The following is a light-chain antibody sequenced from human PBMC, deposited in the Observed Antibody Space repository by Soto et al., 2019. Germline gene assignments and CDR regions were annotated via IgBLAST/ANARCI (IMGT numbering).Light chain of an antibody. J-gene: IGKJ1*01. CDR1: QRISTW. CDR3: QQYNSYSS. CDR2: KAS. Sequence: DIQMTQSPSTLSASVGDRVTITCRASQRISTWLAWYQQKPGKAPKLLIYKASTLESGVPSRFSGRGSGTEFTLTSSSLQPDDFATYFCQQYNSYSSFGQGTKVEIK. V-gene: IGKV1-5*03.